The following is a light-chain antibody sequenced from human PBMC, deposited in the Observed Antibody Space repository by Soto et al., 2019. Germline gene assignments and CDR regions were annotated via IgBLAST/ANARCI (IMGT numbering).Light chain of an antibody. CDR3: ASWDDSLNGVV. CDR1: SSNLGSNP. CDR2: SNN. J-gene: IGLJ2*01. Sequence: QSVLTQPPSASGTPGQRVTISCSGSSSNLGSNPVNWYQQLPGTAPKLLIYSNNQRPSGVPGRFSDSKSGTSASLAIGGLQFEDEADYYCASWDDSLNGVVFGGGTKLTVL. V-gene: IGLV1-44*01.